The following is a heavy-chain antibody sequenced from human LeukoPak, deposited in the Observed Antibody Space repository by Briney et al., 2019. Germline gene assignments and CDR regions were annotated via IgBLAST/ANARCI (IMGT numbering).Heavy chain of an antibody. CDR1: GGSFSGYY. V-gene: IGHV4-34*01. Sequence: SETLSLTCAVYGGSFSGYYWSWIRQPPGKGLEWIGEINHSGSTNYNPSLKSRVTISVDTSKNQFSLKLSSVTAADTAVYYCARSEQGERQLATPFDPWGQGTLVTVSS. CDR2: INHSGST. D-gene: IGHD6-13*01. J-gene: IGHJ5*02. CDR3: ARSEQGERQLATPFDP.